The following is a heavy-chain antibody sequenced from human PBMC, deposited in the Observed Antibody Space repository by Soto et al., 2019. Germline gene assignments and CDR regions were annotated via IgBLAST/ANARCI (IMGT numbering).Heavy chain of an antibody. CDR1: GFTFSSYA. CDR2: IRSNGGST. V-gene: IGHV3-64*01. CDR3: ARDSDYGGNRPFDY. Sequence: GGSLRLSCAASGFTFSSYAMHWVRQAPGKGLEYVSAIRSNGGSTYYANSVKGRFTISRDNSKNTLYLQMGSLRAEDMAVYYCARDSDYGGNRPFDYWGQGTLVTVSS. D-gene: IGHD4-17*01. J-gene: IGHJ4*02.